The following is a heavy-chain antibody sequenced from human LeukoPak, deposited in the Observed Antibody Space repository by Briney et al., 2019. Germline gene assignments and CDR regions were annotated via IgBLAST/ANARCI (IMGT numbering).Heavy chain of an antibody. CDR1: GFTFSSYA. V-gene: IGHV3-30-3*01. J-gene: IGHJ6*02. CDR2: ISYDGSNK. CDR3: ARDGYYYDSSGYYPGGYYYYGMDV. D-gene: IGHD3-22*01. Sequence: GGSLRLSCAASGFTFSSYAMHWVRQAPGKGLEWVAVISYDGSNKYYADSVKGRFTISRDNSKNTLYLQMNSLRAEDTAVYYCARDGYYYDSSGYYPGGYYYYGMDVWGQGTPATVSS.